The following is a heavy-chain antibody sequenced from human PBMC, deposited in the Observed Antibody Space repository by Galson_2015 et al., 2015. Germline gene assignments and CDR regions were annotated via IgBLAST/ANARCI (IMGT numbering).Heavy chain of an antibody. D-gene: IGHD2-15*01. CDR1: GGTFSSYA. CDR3: ARDGCSGGSCYPTDYNWFDP. J-gene: IGHJ5*02. V-gene: IGHV1-69*01. CDR2: IIPIFGTA. Sequence: QSGAEVKKPGESLKISCKASGGTFSSYAISWVRQAPGQGLEWMGGIIPIFGTANYAQKFQGRVTITADESTSTAYMELSSLRSEDTAVYYCARDGCSGGSCYPTDYNWFDPWGQGTLVTVSS.